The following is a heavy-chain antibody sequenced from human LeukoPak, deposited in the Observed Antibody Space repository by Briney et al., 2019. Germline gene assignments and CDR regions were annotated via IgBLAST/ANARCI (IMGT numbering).Heavy chain of an antibody. D-gene: IGHD2-15*01. CDR1: GYTFTGYY. CDR2: INPNSGGT. CDR3: ARSYCSGGSCYVSDY. Sequence: ASVKVSCKASGYTFTGYYMHWVRQAPGQGLEWMGRINPNSGGTNYAQKFQGRVTMTRDTSISTAYMELSRLRSDDTAAYYCARSYCSGGSCYVSDYWGQGTLVTVSS. V-gene: IGHV1-2*06. J-gene: IGHJ4*02.